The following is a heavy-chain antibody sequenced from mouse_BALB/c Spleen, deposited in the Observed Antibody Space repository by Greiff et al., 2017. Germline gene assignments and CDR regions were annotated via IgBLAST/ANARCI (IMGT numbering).Heavy chain of an antibody. CDR1: GFTFNTYA. CDR2: IRSKSNNYAT. Sequence: EVQRVESGGGLVQPKGSLKLSCAASGFTFNTYAMNWVRQAPGKGLEWVARIRSKSNNYATYYAVSVKDRFTISRDDSQSMLYLQMNNLKTEDTAMYYCVRHKYGNYGNYFDYWGQGTTLTVSS. V-gene: IGHV10-1*02. CDR3: VRHKYGNYGNYFDY. D-gene: IGHD2-10*02. J-gene: IGHJ2*01.